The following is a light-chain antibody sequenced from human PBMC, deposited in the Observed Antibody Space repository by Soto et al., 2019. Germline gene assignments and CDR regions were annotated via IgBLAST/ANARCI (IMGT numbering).Light chain of an antibody. CDR3: QQSEPTPT. J-gene: IGKJ4*01. Sequence: EIPMTASPSPPSASVGDRLTITCRASQSISIYLNWYQQKPGKAPMLLIYAASSLQSGVPSRFGGSGSGTDFTLSISSLQPEDSATYYCQQSEPTPTFGGGTKV. CDR1: QSISIY. V-gene: IGKV1-39*01. CDR2: AAS.